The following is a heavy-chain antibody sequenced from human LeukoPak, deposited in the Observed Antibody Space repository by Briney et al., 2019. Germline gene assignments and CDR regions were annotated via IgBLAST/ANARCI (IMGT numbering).Heavy chain of an antibody. CDR1: SGSITSYY. J-gene: IGHJ4*02. CDR2: IYYTGTT. V-gene: IGHV4-59*01. CDR3: AGAPNRHYFDY. Sequence: SETLSLTCTVSSGSITSYYWSWIRQPPGKGLEYIGHIYYTGTTDYKPSLKSRVTMSVDTSKNQFSLRLISVTASDTAVYFCAGAPNRHYFDYWGQGTLVAVSS.